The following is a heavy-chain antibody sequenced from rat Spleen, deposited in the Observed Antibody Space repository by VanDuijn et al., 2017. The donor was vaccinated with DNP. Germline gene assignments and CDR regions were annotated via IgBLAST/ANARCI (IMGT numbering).Heavy chain of an antibody. Sequence: EVQLVESGGGLVRPGRSLKLSCAASGFSFSDYYMAWVRQAPTKGLEWVASIIYDGSRTYFRDSVKGRFIISRDKAKSSLYLQMNSLRSEDTATYYCVTSPGPNWFAHWGQGTLVTVSS. J-gene: IGHJ3*01. V-gene: IGHV5-20*01. CDR1: GFSFSDYY. D-gene: IGHD1-4*01. CDR2: IIYDGSRT. CDR3: VTSPGPNWFAH.